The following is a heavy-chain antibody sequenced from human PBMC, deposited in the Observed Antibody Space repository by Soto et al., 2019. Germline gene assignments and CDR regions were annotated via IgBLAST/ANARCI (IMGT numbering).Heavy chain of an antibody. V-gene: IGHV1-69*13. CDR1: GGTFSSYA. CDR2: IIPIFGTA. J-gene: IGHJ4*02. CDR3: ARGRLNRYSSEYYFDY. Sequence: ASVKVSCKASGGTFSSYAISWVRHAPGQGLEWMGGIIPIFGTANYAQKFQGRVTITADESTSTAYMELSSLRSEDTAVYYCARGRLNRYSSEYYFDYWGQGTLVTVSS. D-gene: IGHD6-19*01.